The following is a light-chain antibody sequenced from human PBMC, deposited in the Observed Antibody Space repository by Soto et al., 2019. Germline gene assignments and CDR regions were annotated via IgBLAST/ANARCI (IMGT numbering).Light chain of an antibody. CDR1: QSIGRW. V-gene: IGKV1-5*01. CDR2: DAS. J-gene: IGKJ1*01. Sequence: IQMTQSPSSLSASVGDRVTVTCRARQSIGRWLAWYQQNPGKAPKLLIFDASTLENGVPARFSGSRSGPEFSLTISSLQPDDFATYYCQQFNSYSSFGQGTKVDIK. CDR3: QQFNSYSS.